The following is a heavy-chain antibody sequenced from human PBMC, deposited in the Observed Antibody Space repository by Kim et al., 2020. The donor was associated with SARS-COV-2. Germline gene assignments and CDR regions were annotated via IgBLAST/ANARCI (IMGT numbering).Heavy chain of an antibody. J-gene: IGHJ3*02. D-gene: IGHD3-9*01. Sequence: ASVKVSCKASGYTFTTYYMHWVRQAPGQGLEWMGIINPSGGTTSYAQKFQGRVTMTRDTSTSTVYMELSSLRSEDTAVYYCARSRGHYDILTGYYSVSNDAFDIWGQGTMVPSLQ. CDR3: ARSRGHYDILTGYYSVSNDAFDI. V-gene: IGHV1-46*01. CDR1: GYTFTTYY. CDR2: INPSGGTT.